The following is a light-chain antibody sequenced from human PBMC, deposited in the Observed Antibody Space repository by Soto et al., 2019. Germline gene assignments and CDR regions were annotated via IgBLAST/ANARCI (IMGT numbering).Light chain of an antibody. CDR1: QDVRTW. Sequence: IQMTQFPSSVSASAGDRVTITCRASQDVRTWLAWYQQRPGKAPKVLIHAATILQSGVPSRFSGSGAGTDFTLTINNLQPDDFATYYCQQVDNFPLTFGPGTKVD. CDR3: QQVDNFPLT. V-gene: IGKV1-12*01. CDR2: AAT. J-gene: IGKJ3*01.